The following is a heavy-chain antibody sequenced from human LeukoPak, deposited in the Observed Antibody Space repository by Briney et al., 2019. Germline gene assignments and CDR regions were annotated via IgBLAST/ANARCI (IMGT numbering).Heavy chain of an antibody. V-gene: IGHV3-7*04. CDR1: GVMFPSYW. D-gene: IGHD3-10*01. J-gene: IGHJ4*02. CDR2: IKQDGSEK. CDR3: ARRHHFGFLDS. Sequence: GGSLRLSCAASGVMFPSYWMTWVRQAPGKGLEWVANIKQDGSEKYYVDSVKGRFTISRDNAKNSVYLQMNSLRAGDTAVYYCARRHHFGFLDSWGQGTLVTVSS.